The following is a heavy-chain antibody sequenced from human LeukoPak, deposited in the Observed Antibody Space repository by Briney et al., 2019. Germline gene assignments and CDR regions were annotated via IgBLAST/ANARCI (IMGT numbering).Heavy chain of an antibody. CDR2: MNPNSGNT. CDR1: GYTFTSYD. J-gene: IGHJ4*02. D-gene: IGHD3-10*02. CDR3: ARDLGSGTYIGFDY. V-gene: IGHV1-8*03. Sequence: GASVKVSCKASGYTFTSYDINWVRQATGQGLEWMGWMNPNSGNTGYAQKFQGRVTITRNTSISTAYMELSSLRSEDTAVYYCARDLGSGTYIGFDYWGQGTLVTVSS.